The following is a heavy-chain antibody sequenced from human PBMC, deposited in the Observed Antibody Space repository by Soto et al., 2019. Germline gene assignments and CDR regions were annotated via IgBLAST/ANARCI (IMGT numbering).Heavy chain of an antibody. CDR3: ARLTGTTGRYNWFDT. CDR2: IDPSDSYT. D-gene: IGHD1-7*01. J-gene: IGHJ5*02. CDR1: GYSFTSYW. Sequence: GESLKISCKGSGYSFTSYWISWVRQMPGKGLEWMGRIDPSDSYTNYSPSFQGHVTISADKSISTAYLQWSSLKASDTAMYYCARLTGTTGRYNWFDTWGQGGLVTVSS. V-gene: IGHV5-10-1*01.